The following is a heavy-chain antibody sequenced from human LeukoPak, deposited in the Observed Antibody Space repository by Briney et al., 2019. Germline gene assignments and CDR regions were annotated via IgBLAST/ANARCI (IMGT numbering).Heavy chain of an antibody. J-gene: IGHJ4*02. V-gene: IGHV3-7*01. CDR1: GFTFSNFW. CDR3: ATDRGWRTSGYYLYYFEY. Sequence: GSLRLSCTASGFTFSNFWMGWVRQAPGKGLEWVASIKHDGSEKYYVDSVRGRFTISRDNTMNSLYLQMSSLRAGDTAVYYCATDRGWRTSGYYLYYFEYWGQGTLVTYSS. D-gene: IGHD3-3*01. CDR2: IKHDGSEK.